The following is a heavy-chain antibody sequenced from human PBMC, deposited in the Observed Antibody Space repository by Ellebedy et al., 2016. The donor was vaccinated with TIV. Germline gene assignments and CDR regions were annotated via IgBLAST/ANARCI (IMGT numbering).Heavy chain of an antibody. CDR2: ISGSGGST. V-gene: IGHV3-23*01. J-gene: IGHJ6*02. CDR3: ARGHNHYYYGMDV. Sequence: GESLKISCAASGFTFSSYAMSWVRQAPGKGLEWVSAISGSGGSTYYADSVKGRFTISRDNSKNTLSLQMNSLRAEDTAVYYCARGHNHYYYGMDVWGQGTTVTVSS. D-gene: IGHD1-14*01. CDR1: GFTFSSYA.